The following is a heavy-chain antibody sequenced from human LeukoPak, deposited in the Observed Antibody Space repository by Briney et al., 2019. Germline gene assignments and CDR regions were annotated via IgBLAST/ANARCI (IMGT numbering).Heavy chain of an antibody. Sequence: SETLSLTCTVSGGSISSYYWSWIRQPPGKGLEWIGYIYHSGSTNYNPSLKSRVTISVDTSKNQFSLKLSSVTAADTAVYYCARHVLRDTAMARTYYFDYWGQGTLVTVSS. CDR1: GGSISSYY. D-gene: IGHD5-18*01. J-gene: IGHJ4*02. CDR2: IYHSGST. CDR3: ARHVLRDTAMARTYYFDY. V-gene: IGHV4-59*08.